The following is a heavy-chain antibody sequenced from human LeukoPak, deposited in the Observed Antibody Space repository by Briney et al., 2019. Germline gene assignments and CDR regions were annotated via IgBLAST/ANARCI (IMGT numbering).Heavy chain of an antibody. D-gene: IGHD3-3*02. J-gene: IGHJ4*02. V-gene: IGHV3-48*03. CDR2: ISSSGSAI. CDR1: GFTFSSYE. CDR3: ARVSIFGVVIPPDF. Sequence: GGSLRLSCAASGFTFSSYEMNWVRQAPGKGLEWVSYISSSGSAIYYADSVKGRFTISRDNAKNSLYLQMNSLRAEDTAVYYCARVSIFGVVIPPDFWGQGTLVTVSS.